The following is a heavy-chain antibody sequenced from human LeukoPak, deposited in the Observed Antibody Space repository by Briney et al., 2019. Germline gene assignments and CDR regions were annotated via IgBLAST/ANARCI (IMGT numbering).Heavy chain of an antibody. CDR3: ARVDGAY. J-gene: IGHJ4*02. CDR2: INHSGST. CDR1: GGSFSGYY. V-gene: IGHV4-34*01. D-gene: IGHD3-10*01. Sequence: PSETLSLTCAVYGGSFSGYYWSWIRQPPGKGLEWIGEINHSGSTYYNPSLKSRVTISVDTSKNQFSLKLSSVTAADTAVYYCARVDGAYWGQGTLVTVSS.